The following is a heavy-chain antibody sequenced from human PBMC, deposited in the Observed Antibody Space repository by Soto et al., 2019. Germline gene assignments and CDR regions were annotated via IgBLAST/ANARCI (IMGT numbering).Heavy chain of an antibody. D-gene: IGHD2-2*01. J-gene: IGHJ6*02. Sequence: KPPETLSLTCTVSGGSISSYYWSWIRQPAGKGLEWIGRIYTSGSTNYNPSLKSRVTMSVDTSKNQFSLKLSSVTAADTAVYYCARDWVVVVPAAISYYYYGMDVWGQGTTVTVSS. CDR2: IYTSGST. CDR1: GGSISSYY. V-gene: IGHV4-4*07. CDR3: ARDWVVVVPAAISYYYYGMDV.